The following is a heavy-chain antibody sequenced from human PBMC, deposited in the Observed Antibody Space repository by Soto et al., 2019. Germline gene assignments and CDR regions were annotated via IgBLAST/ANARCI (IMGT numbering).Heavy chain of an antibody. D-gene: IGHD1-26*01. CDR3: ARATEIVGATGDFDY. J-gene: IGHJ4*02. V-gene: IGHV3-33*01. Sequence: GGSLRLSCAASGFTFSSYGMHWVRQAPGKGLEWVAVIWYDGSNKYYADSVKGRFTISRDNSKNTLYLQMNSLRAEDTAVYYCARATEIVGATGDFDYWGQGTLVTVSS. CDR1: GFTFSSYG. CDR2: IWYDGSNK.